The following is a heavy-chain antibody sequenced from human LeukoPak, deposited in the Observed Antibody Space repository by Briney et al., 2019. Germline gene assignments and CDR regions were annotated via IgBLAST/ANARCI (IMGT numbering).Heavy chain of an antibody. Sequence: PSETLSLTCTVSGGSISSSSYYWSWIRQPPGKGLEWIGEINHSGSTNYNPSLKSRVTISVDTSKNQFSLKLSSVTAADTAVYYCARMGVRRKSYYYYYYMDVWGKGTTVTISS. V-gene: IGHV4-39*07. CDR1: GGSISSSSYY. D-gene: IGHD2-8*01. CDR3: ARMGVRRKSYYYYYYMDV. CDR2: INHSGST. J-gene: IGHJ6*03.